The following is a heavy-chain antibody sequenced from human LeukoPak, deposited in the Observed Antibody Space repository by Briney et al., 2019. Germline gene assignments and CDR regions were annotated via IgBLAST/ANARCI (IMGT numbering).Heavy chain of an antibody. D-gene: IGHD3-22*01. CDR3: AISQGSYYDTSGYLGGDY. CDR1: GYTFTNYG. V-gene: IGHV1-18*01. J-gene: IGHJ4*02. CDR2: ISAYSGNT. Sequence: ASVKVSCKASGYTFTNYGICWVRQAPGQGLEWMGWISAYSGNTNYAQKLRGRVTMTTETSTSTAYMELESLRSDDTAVYYCAISQGSYYDTSGYLGGDYWGQGTLVTVSS.